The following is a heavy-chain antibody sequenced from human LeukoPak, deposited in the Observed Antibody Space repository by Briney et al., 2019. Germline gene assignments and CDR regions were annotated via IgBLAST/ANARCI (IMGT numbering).Heavy chain of an antibody. CDR3: ARDAGELGGYYFDC. V-gene: IGHV3-30*04. CDR1: GFTFSSYA. Sequence: GGSLRLSCAASGFTFSSYAMSWVRQAPGKGLEWVAVTSYDGSNKYYSDSVKGRFTISRDNSRNTLYLQMNSLRLEDMAVYYCARDAGELGGYYFDCWGQGTLVTVSS. CDR2: TSYDGSNK. D-gene: IGHD3-16*01. J-gene: IGHJ4*02.